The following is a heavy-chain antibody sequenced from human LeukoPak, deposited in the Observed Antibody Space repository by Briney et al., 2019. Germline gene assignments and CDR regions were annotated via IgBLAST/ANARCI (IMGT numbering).Heavy chain of an antibody. V-gene: IGHV4-59*05. CDR1: DDSITIYY. CDR3: ARQPHYNLVGAANHFDY. Sequence: PSETLSLTCTVSDDSITIYYWTWIRQPPGKGLEWIGSIYYSGSTYYNPSLKSRVTISVDTSKNQFSLKLSSVTAADTAVYYCARQPHYNLVGAANHFDYWGQGTLVTVSS. J-gene: IGHJ4*02. CDR2: IYYSGST. D-gene: IGHD1-26*01.